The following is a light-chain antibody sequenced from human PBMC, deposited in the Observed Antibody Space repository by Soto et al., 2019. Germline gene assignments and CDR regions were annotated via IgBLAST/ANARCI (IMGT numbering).Light chain of an antibody. CDR2: TAS. Sequence: DVHVTQSPSSVSASVGYRFTITCRASQGVSTWLEWYQQKPGKAPNLLIYTASSLQSGVPSRFRGSGSGTDFTLTINGLQPEDFETYDCQQAASFPITFGQGTRVEIK. CDR3: QQAASFPIT. V-gene: IGKV1-12*01. J-gene: IGKJ5*01. CDR1: QGVSTW.